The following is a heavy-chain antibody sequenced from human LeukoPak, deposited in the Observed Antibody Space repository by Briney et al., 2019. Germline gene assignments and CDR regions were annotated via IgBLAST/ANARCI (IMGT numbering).Heavy chain of an antibody. CDR3: AKDGGEYYDILTGYYPRLYYMDV. J-gene: IGHJ6*03. Sequence: QPGGSLRLSCAASGFTLSSYGMHWVRQAPGKGLEWVAFIRYDGSNKYYADSVKGRFTISRDNSKNTLYLQMKSLRAEDTAVYYCAKDGGEYYDILTGYYPRLYYMDVWGKGTTVTISS. D-gene: IGHD3-9*01. CDR2: IRYDGSNK. CDR1: GFTLSSYG. V-gene: IGHV3-30*02.